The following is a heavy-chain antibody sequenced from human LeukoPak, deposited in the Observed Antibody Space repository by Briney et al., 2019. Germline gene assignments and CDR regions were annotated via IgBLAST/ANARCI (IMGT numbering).Heavy chain of an antibody. J-gene: IGHJ3*02. D-gene: IGHD4-23*01. CDR3: ARHHRADGGNSDAFDI. CDR1: GGSISGYH. Sequence: SETLSLTCTVSGGSISGYHWSWIRQPPGKGLEWIAYIYYTGSTGYNPSLKSRVTISVDTSKNQFSLKLSSVTAADTAVYYCARHHRADGGNSDAFDIWGQGTMVTVSS. CDR2: IYYTGST. V-gene: IGHV4-59*08.